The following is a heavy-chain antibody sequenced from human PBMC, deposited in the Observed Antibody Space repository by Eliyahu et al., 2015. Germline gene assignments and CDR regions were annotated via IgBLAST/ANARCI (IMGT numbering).Heavy chain of an antibody. CDR1: GGSISSXX. D-gene: IGHD2-2*01. CDR3: ASRPVPAAMSYYYYGMDV. CDR2: IYYSGST. Sequence: QVQLQESGPGLVKPSXTLSLTCXVXGGSISSXXWSWIRQPPGKGLEWIGXIYYSGSTXYNPSLKSRVTISVDTSKNQFSLKLSSVTAADTAVYYCASRPVPAAMSYYYYGMDVWGKGTTVTVSS. J-gene: IGHJ6*04. V-gene: IGHV4-59*01.